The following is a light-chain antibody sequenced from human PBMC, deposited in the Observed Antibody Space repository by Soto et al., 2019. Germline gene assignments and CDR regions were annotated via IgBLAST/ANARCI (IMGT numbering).Light chain of an antibody. CDR1: QSIGGW. J-gene: IGKJ1*01. CDR2: KAS. V-gene: IGKV1-5*03. CDR3: QQYHSYLT. Sequence: DIQMTQSPSTLSASVGDRVTITCRASQSIGGWLAWYQQKPGKAPKLLIYKASSLESGVPSRFSGSGSGTEFTLTISSLQPDDFATYYCQQYHSYLTFGQGTKVGIK.